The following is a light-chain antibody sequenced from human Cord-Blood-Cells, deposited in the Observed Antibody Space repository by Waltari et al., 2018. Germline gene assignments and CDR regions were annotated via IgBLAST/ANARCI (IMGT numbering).Light chain of an antibody. CDR1: SIAVGGYTY. Sequence: QSPLTQPRSVSGSPGQSVTISCTGTSIAVGGYTYVSWYQQHPGKAPKLMIYDVSKRPSGVPDRFSGSKSGNTASLTISGLQAEDEADYYCCSYAGSYTYVFGTGTKVTVL. J-gene: IGLJ1*01. CDR2: DVS. CDR3: CSYAGSYTYV. V-gene: IGLV2-11*01.